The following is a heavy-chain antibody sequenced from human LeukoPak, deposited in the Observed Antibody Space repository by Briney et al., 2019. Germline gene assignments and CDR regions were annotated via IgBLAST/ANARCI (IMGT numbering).Heavy chain of an antibody. Sequence: PSETLSLTCTVSGGSISSYYWSWIRQPPGKGLEWIGYIYSSGNTNYNPSLKSRVTISVDTSKNQFSLKLSSVTAADTAVYYCARVISDDYGDYTDYWGQGTLVTVSS. CDR2: IYSSGNT. J-gene: IGHJ4*02. CDR3: ARVISDDYGDYTDY. V-gene: IGHV4-59*01. CDR1: GGSISSYY. D-gene: IGHD4-17*01.